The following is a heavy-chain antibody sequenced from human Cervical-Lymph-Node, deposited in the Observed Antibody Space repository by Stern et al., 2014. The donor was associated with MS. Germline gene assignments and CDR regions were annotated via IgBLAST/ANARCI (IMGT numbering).Heavy chain of an antibody. Sequence: QVQLVQSGGGVVQPGRTLRLSCAASGFTFSNYGMHWVRQAPGQGLGRLAVIGDDGNKKYYADSVKGRFTISRDNSKNTLFLQMSSLTAEDTALYYCARGNWNYEGMGYWGQGTLVTVSS. CDR1: GFTFSNYG. J-gene: IGHJ4*02. D-gene: IGHD1-7*01. V-gene: IGHV3-33*01. CDR2: IGDDGNKK. CDR3: ARGNWNYEGMGY.